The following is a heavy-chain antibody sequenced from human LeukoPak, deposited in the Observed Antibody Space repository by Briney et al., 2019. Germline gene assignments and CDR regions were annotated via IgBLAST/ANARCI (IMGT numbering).Heavy chain of an antibody. Sequence: GGSLRLSCAASGFTFSGSAMHWVRQASGKGLEWVGRIRSKANSYATAYAASVKGRFTISRDDSKNTAYLQMNSLKTEDTAVYYCISVGGTAVAGTFSTSFDYWGQGTLVTVSS. D-gene: IGHD6-19*01. CDR2: IRSKANSYAT. V-gene: IGHV3-73*01. CDR1: GFTFSGSA. J-gene: IGHJ4*02. CDR3: ISVGGTAVAGTFSTSFDY.